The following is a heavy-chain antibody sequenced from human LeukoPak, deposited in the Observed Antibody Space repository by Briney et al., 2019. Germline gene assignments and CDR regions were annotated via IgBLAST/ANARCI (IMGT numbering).Heavy chain of an antibody. Sequence: LPGGSLRLSCAASGFTFSSYAMSWVRQAPGKGLDWVSVISGSGGSTYYADSVKGRFTISRDNSRDTLYLQISSLRAEDTAVYYCAIGLRYSSGWYDYWGQGTLVPSPQ. D-gene: IGHD6-19*01. CDR2: ISGSGGST. CDR3: AIGLRYSSGWYDY. V-gene: IGHV3-23*01. CDR1: GFTFSSYA. J-gene: IGHJ4*02.